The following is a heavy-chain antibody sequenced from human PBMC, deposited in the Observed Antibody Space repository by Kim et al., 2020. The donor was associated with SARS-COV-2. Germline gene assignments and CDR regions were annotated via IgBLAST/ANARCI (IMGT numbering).Heavy chain of an antibody. Sequence: SETLSLTCAVYGGSFSGYYWNWIRQPPGKGLEWIGEINHSGSTNYNPSLKSRVTISVDTSKNQFSLKLSSVTAADTAVYYCARRGLRRNWFDPWGQGTLVIVSS. D-gene: IGHD4-17*01. CDR2: INHSGST. CDR3: ARRGLRRNWFDP. V-gene: IGHV4-34*01. J-gene: IGHJ5*02. CDR1: GGSFSGYY.